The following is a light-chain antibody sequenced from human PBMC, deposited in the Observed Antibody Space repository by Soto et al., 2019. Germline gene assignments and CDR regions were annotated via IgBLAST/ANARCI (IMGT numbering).Light chain of an antibody. J-gene: IGKJ1*01. CDR3: HQWIRWT. CDR2: GAS. V-gene: IGKV3-15*01. CDR1: QRIGSN. Sequence: EIVMTQSPATLSASPGDTVTLSCRASQRIGSNLAWYQQKPGQAPRLLIYGASTRATGVPARFSGSGSETEFTLTISSLQSEAFALYHYHQWIRWTFGQGTRLELK.